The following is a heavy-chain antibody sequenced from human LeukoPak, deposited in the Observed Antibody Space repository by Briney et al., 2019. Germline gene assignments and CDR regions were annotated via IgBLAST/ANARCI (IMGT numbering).Heavy chain of an antibody. D-gene: IGHD2-21*02. Sequence: SVKVSCKASGYTFTGYYMHWVRQAPGQGLEWMGGIIPIFGTANYAQKFQGKVTITADKSTSTAYMELSSLRSEDTAVYYCARTYCGGDCYSSRGWFDTWGQGTLVTVSS. V-gene: IGHV1-69*06. CDR2: IIPIFGTA. J-gene: IGHJ5*02. CDR3: ARTYCGGDCYSSRGWFDT. CDR1: GYTFTGYY.